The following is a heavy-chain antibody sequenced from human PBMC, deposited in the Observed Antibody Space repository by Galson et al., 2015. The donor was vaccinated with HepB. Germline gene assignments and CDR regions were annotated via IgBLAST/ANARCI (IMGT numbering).Heavy chain of an antibody. Sequence: SLRLSCAASGFTFSGYWMSWVRQAPGKGLEWVASIKEDGSDKKYVDAVKGRFTISRDNAKNSLSVQMNSLRAEDTAVYYCARDAPSGFISTYFDYWGQGTLVTVSS. CDR1: GFTFSGYW. D-gene: IGHD3-10*01. V-gene: IGHV3-7*05. CDR3: ARDAPSGFISTYFDY. J-gene: IGHJ4*02. CDR2: IKEDGSDK.